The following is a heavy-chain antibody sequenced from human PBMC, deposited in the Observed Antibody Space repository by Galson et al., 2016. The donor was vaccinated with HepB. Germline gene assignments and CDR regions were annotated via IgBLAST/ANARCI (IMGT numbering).Heavy chain of an antibody. J-gene: IGHJ6*02. V-gene: IGHV1-69*06. D-gene: IGHD1-26*01. CDR2: IIPIFGTV. CDR3: AFTGSYYYYGMDV. CDR1: AGTFSSYV. Sequence: SVKVSCKASAGTFSSYVISWVRQAPGHGLEWMGGIIPIFGTVNYAQKFQGRVTSTADKSTSTTYRELSSLRSEDTAVYYCAFTGSYYYYGMDVWGQGTTVTVSS.